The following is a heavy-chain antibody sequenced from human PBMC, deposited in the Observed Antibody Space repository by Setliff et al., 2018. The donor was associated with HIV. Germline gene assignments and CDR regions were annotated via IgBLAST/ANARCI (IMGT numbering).Heavy chain of an antibody. V-gene: IGHV4-34*01. J-gene: IGHJ6*02. CDR1: GGSFSGYY. Sequence: SETLSLTCAVYGGSFSGYYWSWIRQPPGKGREWIGEINHSGTTNYNPSLKSRVIISVDTSKNQFSLKLSSVTAADTAVYYCASGDYGGYHYYYGMDAWGQGTTVTVSS. CDR2: INHSGTT. D-gene: IGHD4-17*01. CDR3: ASGDYGGYHYYYGMDA.